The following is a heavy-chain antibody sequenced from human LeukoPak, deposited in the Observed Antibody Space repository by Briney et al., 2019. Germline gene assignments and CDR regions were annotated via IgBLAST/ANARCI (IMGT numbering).Heavy chain of an antibody. J-gene: IGHJ6*02. Sequence: GGSLRLSCAASGFTFSVYWVHWVRQAPGKGLEWVSSISSSSSYIYYADSVKGRFTISRDNAKNSLYLQMNSLRAEDTAVYYCARADSLYYYYGMDVWGQGTTVTVSS. CDR3: ARADSLYYYYGMDV. V-gene: IGHV3-21*01. CDR2: ISSSSSYI. CDR1: GFTFSVYW. D-gene: IGHD3-22*01.